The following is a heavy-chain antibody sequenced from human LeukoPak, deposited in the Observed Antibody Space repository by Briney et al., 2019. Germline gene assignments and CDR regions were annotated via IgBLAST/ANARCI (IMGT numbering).Heavy chain of an antibody. D-gene: IGHD6-19*01. V-gene: IGHV5-51*01. CDR1: GLPFTSLL. CDR3: ARRRAVAGTYYFDL. J-gene: IGHJ4*02. Sequence: GGALKIPCKGFGLPFTSLLIGRVGQVPGKGPGWIGIIYPGDSNSRYSPSFQGQVTTLVDKSISTAYLQWSSLKASDTAMYYCARRRAVAGTYYFDLWGQGTLVTVSS. CDR2: IYPGDSNS.